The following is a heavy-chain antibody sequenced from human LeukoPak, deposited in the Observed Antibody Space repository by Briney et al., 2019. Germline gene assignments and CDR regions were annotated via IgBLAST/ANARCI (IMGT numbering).Heavy chain of an antibody. CDR3: ARGGVNPVDH. V-gene: IGHV3-74*01. J-gene: IGHJ4*02. D-gene: IGHD1-14*01. Sequence: EGSLRLSCAASGFPFNSFWMHWVRQAPGKGLVWVSDMNEYSTTIRYADSVKGRFTISRDNAKSILYLQMNNLRAEDTAMYFCARGGVNPVDHWGQGTLVTVSS. CDR2: MNEYSTTI. CDR1: GFPFNSFW.